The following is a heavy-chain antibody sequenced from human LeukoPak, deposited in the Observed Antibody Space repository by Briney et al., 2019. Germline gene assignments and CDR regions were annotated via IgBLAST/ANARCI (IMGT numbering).Heavy chain of an antibody. J-gene: IGHJ4*02. V-gene: IGHV4-59*01. D-gene: IGHD3-22*01. CDR2: IFYSGTT. CDR3: ARGGWNKFDY. Sequence: SETLSLTCTVSDGSISSYYWSWIRQPPGKGLEWIGFIFYSGTTNYNPSPKSRVTISVDTSKNQFSLKLSSVTAADTAVYYCARGGWNKFDYWGQGTLVTVSS. CDR1: DGSISSYY.